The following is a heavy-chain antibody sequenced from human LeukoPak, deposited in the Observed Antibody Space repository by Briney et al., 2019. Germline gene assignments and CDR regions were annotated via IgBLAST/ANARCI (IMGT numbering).Heavy chain of an antibody. Sequence: GGSLRLSCEASGFTFGSHAMYWVRQAPGKGLEWVAGIFGSGGSPHYADSVKGLFTISRDNSRNTVYLQINSLRAEDTAVYYCGKTTVGYSSGQKPAWPVDYWGQGTLVTVSS. CDR1: GFTFGSHA. V-gene: IGHV3-23*01. J-gene: IGHJ4*02. CDR2: IFGSGGSP. CDR3: GKTTVGYSSGQKPAWPVDY. D-gene: IGHD5-18*01.